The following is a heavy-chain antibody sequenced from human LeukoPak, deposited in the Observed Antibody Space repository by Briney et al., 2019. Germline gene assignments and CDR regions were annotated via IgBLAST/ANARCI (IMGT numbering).Heavy chain of an antibody. D-gene: IGHD2-2*01. Sequence: ASVKVSCKASGYTFTGYYMHWVRQAPGQGLEWMGWINPNSGGTYYAQKFQGRVTMTRDTSISTAYMELSRLRSDDTAVYYCARDIGEDCSSTSCYPWGQGTLVTVSS. CDR1: GYTFTGYY. CDR3: ARDIGEDCSSTSCYP. J-gene: IGHJ5*02. CDR2: INPNSGGT. V-gene: IGHV1-2*02.